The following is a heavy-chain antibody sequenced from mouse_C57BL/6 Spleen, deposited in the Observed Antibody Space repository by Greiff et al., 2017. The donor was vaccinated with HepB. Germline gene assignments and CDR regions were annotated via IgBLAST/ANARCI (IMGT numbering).Heavy chain of an antibody. V-gene: IGHV1-69*01. CDR1: GYTFTSYW. CDR3: ARGGGNYFFDY. D-gene: IGHD2-1*01. J-gene: IGHJ2*01. CDR2: IDPSDSYT. Sequence: VQLQQPGAELVMPGASVKLSCKASGYTFTSYWMHWVKQRPGQGLEWIGEIDPSDSYTNYNQKFKGKSTLTVDKSSSTAYMQLSSLTSEDSAVDCCARGGGNYFFDYWGQGTTLTVSS.